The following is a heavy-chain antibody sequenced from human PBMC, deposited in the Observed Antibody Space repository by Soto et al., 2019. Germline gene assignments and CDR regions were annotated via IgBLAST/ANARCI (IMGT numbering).Heavy chain of an antibody. J-gene: IGHJ3*02. CDR1: GFTFSSYG. Sequence: QVQLVESGGGVVQPGRSLRLSCAASGFTFSSYGMHWVRQAPGKGLEWVAVISYDGSNKYYADSVKGRFTISRDNSKNTLYLQMNSLRAEDTAVYYCAKDQFGYSSVGAFDIWGQGTMVTVSS. V-gene: IGHV3-30*18. CDR2: ISYDGSNK. CDR3: AKDQFGYSSVGAFDI. D-gene: IGHD6-19*01.